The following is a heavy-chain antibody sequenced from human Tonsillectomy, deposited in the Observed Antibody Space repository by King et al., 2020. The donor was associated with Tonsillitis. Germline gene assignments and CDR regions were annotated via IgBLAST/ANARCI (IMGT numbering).Heavy chain of an antibody. CDR3: ARDRGGTYDVLAN. V-gene: IGHV3-7*03. D-gene: IGHD2-15*01. CDR1: GLPFSNYG. Sequence: EVQLVESGGGLVQPGGSLRLSCAASGLPFSNYGMSWVRQAPGKGLEWVANIKQDGSERYYVDSVRGRFTISRDNAKNSLYLQMNSLGAEDTAVYYCARDRGGTYDVLANWGHGTMVTVSS. CDR2: IKQDGSER. J-gene: IGHJ4*01.